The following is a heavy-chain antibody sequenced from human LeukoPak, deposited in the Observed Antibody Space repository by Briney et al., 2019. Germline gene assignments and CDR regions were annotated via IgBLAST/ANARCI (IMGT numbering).Heavy chain of an antibody. V-gene: IGHV3-23*01. Sequence: PGGSLRLSCAASGFTFSSYAMGRVRQAPGKGLEWVSAISGSGGSTYYADSGRVRLTISRDKSTTSLDLRMNSWRAEDTAVYYCAKDPYSSGWYYFDYWGQGTLVTVSS. CDR2: ISGSGGST. CDR3: AKDPYSSGWYYFDY. CDR1: GFTFSSYA. D-gene: IGHD6-19*01. J-gene: IGHJ4*02.